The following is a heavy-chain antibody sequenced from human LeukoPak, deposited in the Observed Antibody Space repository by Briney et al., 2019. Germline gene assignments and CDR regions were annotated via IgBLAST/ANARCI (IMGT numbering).Heavy chain of an antibody. Sequence: GGSLRLSCAASGFTVSSNYTSWVRQAPGKGLEWVSVIYSGGSTYYADSVKGRFTISRDNSKNTLYLQMNSLRAEDTAVYYCAREGTYQYYFDYWGQGTLVTVSS. V-gene: IGHV3-66*01. CDR3: AREGTYQYYFDY. CDR2: IYSGGST. J-gene: IGHJ4*02. D-gene: IGHD2-2*01. CDR1: GFTVSSNY.